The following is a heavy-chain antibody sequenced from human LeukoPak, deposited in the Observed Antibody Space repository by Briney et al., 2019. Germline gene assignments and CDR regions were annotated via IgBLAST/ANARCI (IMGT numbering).Heavy chain of an antibody. CDR1: GYTFTGYY. V-gene: IGHV1-2*02. CDR2: INPNSGGT. CDR3: ARVSGYSGYDSLGIDY. D-gene: IGHD5-12*01. Sequence: GASVKVSYKASGYTFTGYYMHWVRQAPGQGLEWMGWINPNSGGTNYAQKFQGRVTMTRDTSISTAYMELSRLRSDDTAVYYCARVSGYSGYDSLGIDYWGQGTLVTVSS. J-gene: IGHJ4*02.